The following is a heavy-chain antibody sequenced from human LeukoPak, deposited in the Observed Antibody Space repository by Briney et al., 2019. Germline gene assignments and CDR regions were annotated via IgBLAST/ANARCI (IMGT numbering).Heavy chain of an antibody. CDR1: GGSFSGYY. V-gene: IGHV4-34*01. Sequence: SETLSLTCAVYGGSFSGYYWSWIRQPPGKGLEWIGEINHSGSTNYNPSLKSRVTISVDTSKNQSSLKLSSVTAADTAVYYCARGGASPPGYSSGWYGSYYYGMDVWGQGTTVTVSS. CDR2: INHSGST. D-gene: IGHD6-19*01. CDR3: ARGGASPPGYSSGWYGSYYYGMDV. J-gene: IGHJ6*02.